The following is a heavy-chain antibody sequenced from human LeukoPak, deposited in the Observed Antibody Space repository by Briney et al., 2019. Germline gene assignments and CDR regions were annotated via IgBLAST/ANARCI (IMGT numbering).Heavy chain of an antibody. Sequence: GGSLRLSCAASGFTVSSSFIYWVRRAPGKGLEWVSFIHRDDKTYYADSVRGRFTMSRDSSKNTLYLQMNSLGADDTAVYYCAREVISTPSYFDYWGQGILVTVSS. CDR2: IHRDDKT. V-gene: IGHV3-53*01. CDR3: AREVISTPSYFDY. CDR1: GFTVSSSF. J-gene: IGHJ4*02. D-gene: IGHD2-2*01.